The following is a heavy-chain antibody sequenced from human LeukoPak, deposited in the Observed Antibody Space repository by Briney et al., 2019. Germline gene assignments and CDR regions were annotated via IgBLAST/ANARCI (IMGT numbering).Heavy chain of an antibody. D-gene: IGHD2-15*01. V-gene: IGHV3-30*18. CDR3: AKEGPRWVAATHRYYGMDV. J-gene: IGHJ6*02. Sequence: GRSLRLSCAASGFTFSSYCMHWVRQAPGKGLEWVAVISYDGSNKYYADSVKGRFTISRDNSKNTLYLQMNSLRAEDTAVYYCAKEGPRWVAATHRYYGMDVWGQGTTVTVSS. CDR1: GFTFSSYC. CDR2: ISYDGSNK.